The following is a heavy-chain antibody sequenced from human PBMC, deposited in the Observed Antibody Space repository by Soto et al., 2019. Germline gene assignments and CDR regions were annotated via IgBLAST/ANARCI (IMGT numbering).Heavy chain of an antibody. Sequence: QVQLVESGGGVVQPGRSLRLSCAASGFTFSSYGMHWVRQAPGKGLEWVAVIWYDGSNKYYADSVKGRFTISRDNSENTLYLQMNSLRAEDTAVYYCARGSGDYGDLDWYFDLWGRGTLVTVSS. D-gene: IGHD4-17*01. J-gene: IGHJ2*01. CDR3: ARGSGDYGDLDWYFDL. V-gene: IGHV3-33*01. CDR2: IWYDGSNK. CDR1: GFTFSSYG.